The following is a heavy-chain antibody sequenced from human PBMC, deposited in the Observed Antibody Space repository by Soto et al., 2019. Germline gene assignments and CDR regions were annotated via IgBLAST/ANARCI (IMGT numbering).Heavy chain of an antibody. J-gene: IGHJ5*02. CDR2: IYYSGST. V-gene: IGHV4-59*07. CDR3: ARGGMYYDFWSGSYWFDP. D-gene: IGHD3-3*01. CDR1: CTSMHTYY. Sequence: PSATLSRNCPFSCTSMHTYYWGWVRQPPGKGLEWVGYIYYSGSTTYSPSLKSRVTISVDTSKNQFSLKLSSVTAADTAVYYCARGGMYYDFWSGSYWFDPWGQG.